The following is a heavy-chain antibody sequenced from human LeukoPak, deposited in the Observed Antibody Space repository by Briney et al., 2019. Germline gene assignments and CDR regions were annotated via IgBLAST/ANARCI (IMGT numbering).Heavy chain of an antibody. CDR1: GFTFSSYA. Sequence: GGSLKLSCAASGFTFSSYAMSWVRQAPGKGLEWVSAISGSGGSTYYADSVKGRFTISRDNSKNTLYLQMNSLRAEDTAVYYCAKDHHGDSDWDYYGMDVWGQGTTVTVSS. CDR3: AKDHHGDSDWDYYGMDV. CDR2: ISGSGGST. D-gene: IGHD4-17*01. J-gene: IGHJ6*02. V-gene: IGHV3-23*01.